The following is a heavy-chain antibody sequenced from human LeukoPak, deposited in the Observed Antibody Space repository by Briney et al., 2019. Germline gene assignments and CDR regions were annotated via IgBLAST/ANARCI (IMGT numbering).Heavy chain of an antibody. D-gene: IGHD3-10*01. CDR2: IQYNGRNK. J-gene: IGHJ4*02. CDR3: ARDALSWGFGEFH. CDR1: GFTVSSNY. V-gene: IGHV3-30*02. Sequence: PGGSLRLSCAASGFTVSSNYMNWVRQAPGEGLEWVAFIQYNGRNKYYVDSVKGRFTISRDNSKNTLYLQMNSLRTEDTAVYYCARDALSWGFGEFHWGQGTLVTVSS.